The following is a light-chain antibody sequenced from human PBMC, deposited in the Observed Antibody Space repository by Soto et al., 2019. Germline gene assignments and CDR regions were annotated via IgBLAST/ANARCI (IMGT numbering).Light chain of an antibody. V-gene: IGLV1-47*01. CDR2: RNN. CDR3: AGWDDSLHGLV. Sequence: QPVLTQPPSASGTPGQRVTISCSGGNSNIGTNYVYWYQHLPGATPKLLIYRNNHRPSGVPDRFSASKSGTSASLAINGLRSEDEANYYCAGWDDSLHGLVFGTGTKVT. CDR1: NSNIGTNY. J-gene: IGLJ1*01.